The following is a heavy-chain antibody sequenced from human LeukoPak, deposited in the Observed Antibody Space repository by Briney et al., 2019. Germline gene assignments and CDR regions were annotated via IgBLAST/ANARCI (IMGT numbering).Heavy chain of an antibody. CDR3: VLAPNSNWFDF. J-gene: IGHJ5*01. D-gene: IGHD2-8*01. Sequence: SETLSLTCSVSGDSISSFYWNWIRQSPGKGLEWIGNIHYSGNSNYNPSLKSRVTISIDTSRKQFFLRLSSVTAADTAVYYCVLAPNSNWFDFWGQGTQVTVSS. CDR1: GDSISSFY. CDR2: IHYSGNS. V-gene: IGHV4-59*08.